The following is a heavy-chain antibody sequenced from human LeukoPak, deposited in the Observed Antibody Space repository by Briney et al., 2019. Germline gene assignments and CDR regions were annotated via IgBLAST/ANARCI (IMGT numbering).Heavy chain of an antibody. CDR2: ISGGSSNT. Sequence: GGSLRLSCAASGFTFNIYTMYWVRQAPGKGLEWVSNISGGSSNTYYADSVKGRFTISRDDSKNTLHLQMNSLRAEDTAVYYCAKSGLNRFDYWGQGTLVTVSS. D-gene: IGHD2-15*01. V-gene: IGHV3-23*01. CDR1: GFTFNIYT. J-gene: IGHJ4*02. CDR3: AKSGLNRFDY.